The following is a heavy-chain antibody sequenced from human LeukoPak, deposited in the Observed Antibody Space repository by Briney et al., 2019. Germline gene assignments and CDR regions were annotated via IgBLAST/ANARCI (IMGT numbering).Heavy chain of an antibody. CDR2: IYTSGST. D-gene: IGHD3-22*01. V-gene: IGHV4-4*07. J-gene: IGHJ6*03. Sequence: PSETLSLTCTVSGGSISSYYWSWIRQPAGKGLERIGRIYTSGSTNYNPSLKSRVTMSVDASKNQFSLKLSSVTAADTAVYYCARDRYDSSGYHLHMDVWGKGTTVTVSS. CDR3: ARDRYDSSGYHLHMDV. CDR1: GGSISSYY.